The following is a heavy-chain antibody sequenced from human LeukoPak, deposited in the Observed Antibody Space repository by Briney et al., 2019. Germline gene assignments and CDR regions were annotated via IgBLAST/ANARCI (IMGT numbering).Heavy chain of an antibody. CDR3: TTYGSGRKFDY. J-gene: IGHJ4*02. D-gene: IGHD3-10*01. Sequence: GGSLRLSCAASGFSFSGAWMSWVRQIPGKGLEWFGRIESKTNGGTTDYAAPVKGRFTISRDDSTNTLYLQMNSLKSEDTAVYYCTTYGSGRKFDYWGQGILVTVSS. V-gene: IGHV3-15*04. CDR2: IESKTNGGTT. CDR1: GFSFSGAW.